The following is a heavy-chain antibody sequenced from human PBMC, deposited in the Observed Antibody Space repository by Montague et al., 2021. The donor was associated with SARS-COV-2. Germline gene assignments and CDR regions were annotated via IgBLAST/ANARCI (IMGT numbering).Heavy chain of an antibody. CDR1: GGSFSGYY. Sequence: SETLSLTCAVSGGSFSGYYWSWIRQPPGKGLEWIGEINHSGSTNYNPSLKSRVTISVDTSKNQFSLKLSSVTAADTAVYYCARERYYGTGTSLGMDVWGQGTTVTVSS. V-gene: IGHV4-34*01. D-gene: IGHD3-10*01. J-gene: IGHJ6*02. CDR2: INHSGST. CDR3: ARERYYGTGTSLGMDV.